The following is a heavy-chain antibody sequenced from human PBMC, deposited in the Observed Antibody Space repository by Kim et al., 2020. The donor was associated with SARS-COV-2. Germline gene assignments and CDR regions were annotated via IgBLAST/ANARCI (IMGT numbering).Heavy chain of an antibody. CDR1: GFTFSRSG. Sequence: GGSLRLSCVASGFTFSRSGMHWVRQAPGKGLEWLAVISCDGGYKTYADSVKGRFTISRDNAKNTLYLEMNSLRPEDTAVYYCTRDTDDTRPGAVDKWGQG. CDR3: TRDTDDTRPGAVDK. CDR2: ISCDGGYK. J-gene: IGHJ4*02. V-gene: IGHV3-30*03. D-gene: IGHD1-1*01.